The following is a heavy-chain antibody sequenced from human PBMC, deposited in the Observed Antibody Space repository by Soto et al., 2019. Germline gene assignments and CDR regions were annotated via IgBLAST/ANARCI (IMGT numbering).Heavy chain of an antibody. CDR3: ARARQYYDCELDP. V-gene: IGHV4-4*02. Sequence: SETLSLTCVVSGDSISSTHWWTWVRQTPGKGLEWIGYIYYSGSTNYNPSLKSRLTISLDTSENQFSLKLTSVTAADTAIYYCARARQYYDCELDPWGQGTLVTVSS. J-gene: IGHJ5*02. D-gene: IGHD3-22*01. CDR1: GDSISSTHW. CDR2: IYYSGST.